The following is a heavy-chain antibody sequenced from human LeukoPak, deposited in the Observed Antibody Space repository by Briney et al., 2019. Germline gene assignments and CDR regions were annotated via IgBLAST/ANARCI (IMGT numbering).Heavy chain of an antibody. CDR1: GYTFTSYA. V-gene: IGHV1-3*01. CDR2: INAGNGNT. Sequence: ASVKVSCKASGYTFTSYAMHWVRLAPGQRLEWMGWINAGNGNTKYSQKFQGRVTITRDTSASTAYMELSSLRSEDTAVYYCARAPYSGSYYQHWGQGTLVTVSS. CDR3: ARAPYSGSYYQH. J-gene: IGHJ1*01. D-gene: IGHD1-26*01.